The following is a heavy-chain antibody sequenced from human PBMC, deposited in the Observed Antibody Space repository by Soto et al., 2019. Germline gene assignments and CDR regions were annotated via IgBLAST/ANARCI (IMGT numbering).Heavy chain of an antibody. V-gene: IGHV4-59*01. CDR3: ARAPITIFGVVSHFGY. Sequence: SETLSLTCTVSGGSISSYYWSWIRQPPGKGLEWIGYIYYSGSTNYNPSLKSRVTISVDTSKNQFSLKLSSVTAADTAVYYCARAPITIFGVVSHFGYWGQGTLVTVSS. CDR1: GGSISSYY. CDR2: IYYSGST. J-gene: IGHJ4*02. D-gene: IGHD3-3*01.